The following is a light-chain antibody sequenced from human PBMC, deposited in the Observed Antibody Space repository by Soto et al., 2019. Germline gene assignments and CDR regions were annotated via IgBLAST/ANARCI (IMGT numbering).Light chain of an antibody. J-gene: IGKJ4*01. V-gene: IGKV3D-7*01. Sequence: EIVMTQSPATLSLSPGERATLSCRASQSVSSSYLSWYQQKPGQAPRLLIYGASTRATGIPARFSGSGSGTDFTLTISSLQPEDFAVYYCQQDYDLVTCGGGTKVEIK. CDR2: GAS. CDR3: QQDYDLVT. CDR1: QSVSSSY.